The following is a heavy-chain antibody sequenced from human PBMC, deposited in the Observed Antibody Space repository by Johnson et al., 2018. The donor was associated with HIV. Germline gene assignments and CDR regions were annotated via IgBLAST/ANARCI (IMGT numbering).Heavy chain of an antibody. J-gene: IGHJ3*02. V-gene: IGHV3-66*01. D-gene: IGHD6-6*01. CDR3: ARGRALYSTSAFDI. CDR2: IYSGGST. Sequence: VQLVESGGGWVQPGGSLRLSCAASGFTVSSNYMSWVRQAPGKGLEWVSVIYSGGSTYYADSVKGRFTISRDNSKNSLYLQMNSLRAEDTAVYYCARGRALYSTSAFDIWGQGTMVTVSS. CDR1: GFTVSSNY.